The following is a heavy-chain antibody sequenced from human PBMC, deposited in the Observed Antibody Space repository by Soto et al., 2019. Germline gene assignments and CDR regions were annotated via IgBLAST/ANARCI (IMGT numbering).Heavy chain of an antibody. Sequence: GGSLRLSCAASGFTFSSYSMNWVRQAPGKGLEWVSYISSSSTTKYYADSVKGRFTISRDNAKNSLYLQMNSLRAEDTAVYYCAGDGCSDSNCFNRFDPWGHGALVTVSA. V-gene: IGHV3-48*01. CDR1: GFTFSSYS. CDR2: ISSSSTTK. D-gene: IGHD2-15*01. CDR3: AGDGCSDSNCFNRFDP. J-gene: IGHJ5*02.